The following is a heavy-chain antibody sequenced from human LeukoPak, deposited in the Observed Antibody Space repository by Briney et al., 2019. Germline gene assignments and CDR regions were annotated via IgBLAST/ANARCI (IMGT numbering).Heavy chain of an antibody. Sequence: PGGSLRLSCVISGFNLDDYAMHWVRQAPGKGLEWVSGISYNSGNMGYADSVKGRFTISRDNAKNSLYLQMSNLRAEDTAVYFCARGGGLDVWGQGATVTVSS. D-gene: IGHD3-16*01. CDR3: ARGGGLDV. CDR1: GFNLDDYA. J-gene: IGHJ6*02. CDR2: ISYNSGNM. V-gene: IGHV3-9*01.